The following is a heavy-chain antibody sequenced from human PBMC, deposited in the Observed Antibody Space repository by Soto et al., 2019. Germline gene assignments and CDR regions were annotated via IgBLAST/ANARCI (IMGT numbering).Heavy chain of an antibody. J-gene: IGHJ5*02. Sequence: SETLSLTCTVSGGSISSYYWSWIRQPPGKGLEWIGYIYYSGSTNYNPSLKSRVTISVDKSKNQFSLKLSSVTAADTAVYYCARVVVVVAATDWFCPWGQGTLVTVSS. CDR2: IYYSGST. V-gene: IGHV4-59*12. CDR1: GGSISSYY. CDR3: ARVVVVVAATDWFCP. D-gene: IGHD2-15*01.